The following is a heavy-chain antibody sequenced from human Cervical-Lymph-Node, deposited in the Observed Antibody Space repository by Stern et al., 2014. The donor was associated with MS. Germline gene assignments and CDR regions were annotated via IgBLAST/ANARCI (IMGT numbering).Heavy chain of an antibody. J-gene: IGHJ4*02. Sequence: VQLVESGPGLVKPSETLSLACTVSGGSISGFYWSWIRQPAGKGLEWIGRIYASGSTDQNPSLKSRVTMSVDTSRNQFPLKLRSVTAADTAVYYCARDLRSDYSSSGFDYWGQGTLVTVSS. CDR3: ARDLRSDYSSSGFDY. CDR1: GGSISGFY. V-gene: IGHV4-4*07. CDR2: IYASGST. D-gene: IGHD6-6*01.